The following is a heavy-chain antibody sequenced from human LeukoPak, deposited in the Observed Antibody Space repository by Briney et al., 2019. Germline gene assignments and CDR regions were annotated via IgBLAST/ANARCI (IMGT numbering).Heavy chain of an antibody. CDR3: ATGSHGGVDY. Sequence: ASVKVSCKASGYTFTSYGISWVRQAPGQGLEWMGWISAYNGNTNYAQKLQGRVTITAVESTSTAYMEMSGLRPEDTAMFYCATGSHGGVDYWGQGSLVIVSS. J-gene: IGHJ4*02. CDR2: ISAYNGNT. V-gene: IGHV1-18*01. CDR1: GYTFTSYG. D-gene: IGHD2-8*01.